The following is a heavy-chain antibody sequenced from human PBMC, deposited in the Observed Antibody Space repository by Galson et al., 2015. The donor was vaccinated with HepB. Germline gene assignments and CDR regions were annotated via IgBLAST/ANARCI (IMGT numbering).Heavy chain of an antibody. CDR2: IYYSGST. CDR1: GGSISSYY. Sequence: ETLSLTCTVSGGSISSYYWSWIRQPPGKGLEWIGYIYYSGSTNYNPSLKSRVTISVDTSKNQFSLKLSSVTAADTAVYYCARATRDAFDIWGQGTMVTVSS. J-gene: IGHJ3*02. V-gene: IGHV4-59*01. D-gene: IGHD4-17*01. CDR3: ARATRDAFDI.